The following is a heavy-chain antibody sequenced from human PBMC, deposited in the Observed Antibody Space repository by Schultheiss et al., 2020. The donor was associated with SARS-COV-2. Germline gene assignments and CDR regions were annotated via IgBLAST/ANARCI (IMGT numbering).Heavy chain of an antibody. J-gene: IGHJ4*02. V-gene: IGHV3-30*03. Sequence: GESLKISCAASGFTFSSYGMHWVRQAPGKGLEWVAVISYDGSNKYYADSVKGRFTISRDNSKNTLYLQMNSLRAEDTAVYYCARDLSGRGHDTGYWGQGTLVTVSS. CDR1: GFTFSSYG. D-gene: IGHD2/OR15-2a*01. CDR3: ARDLSGRGHDTGY. CDR2: ISYDGSNK.